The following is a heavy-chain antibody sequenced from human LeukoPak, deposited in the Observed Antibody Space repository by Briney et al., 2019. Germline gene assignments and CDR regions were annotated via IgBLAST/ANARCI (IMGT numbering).Heavy chain of an antibody. CDR3: AKGPVRGSYRYGYFDY. Sequence: GGSLRLSCAASGFTFDDYAMHWVRQAPGKGLEWVSLISWDGGSTYYADSVKGRFTISRDNSKNSLYLQMNSLRAEDTALYYCAKGPVRGSYRYGYFDYWGREPWSPSPQ. V-gene: IGHV3-43D*03. CDR2: ISWDGGST. J-gene: IGHJ4*02. CDR1: GFTFDDYA. D-gene: IGHD3-16*02.